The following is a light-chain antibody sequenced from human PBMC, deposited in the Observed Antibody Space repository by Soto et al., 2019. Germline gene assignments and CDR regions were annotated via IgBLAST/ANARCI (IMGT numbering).Light chain of an antibody. Sequence: QSVLTQPASVSGSPGQSITISCTGTSSDVGSYNLVSWYQHHPGKAPKLMIYEGSKRPSGVSDRFSGSKSGNTASLTIYGLQAEDEADYYCCSYADSDPYVFGTGTKV. V-gene: IGLV2-23*01. CDR3: CSYADSDPYV. CDR1: SSDVGSYNL. CDR2: EGS. J-gene: IGLJ1*01.